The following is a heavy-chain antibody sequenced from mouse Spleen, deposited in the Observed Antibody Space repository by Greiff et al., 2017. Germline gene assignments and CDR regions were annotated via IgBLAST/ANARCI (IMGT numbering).Heavy chain of an antibody. Sequence: QVQLQQSGAELVKPCPSVTLSCKASGYSFTNYPIGWMKQNLGRTIVWIGHFHPYNDDTKYNEKFKGKAQFTVEKSSSTVYLELSRLTSDDSAVYYCARGDEFDYWGQGTLGTVSA. CDR1: GYSFTNYP. V-gene: IGHV1-47*01. CDR2: FHPYNDDT. CDR3: ARGDEFDY. J-gene: IGHJ3*01.